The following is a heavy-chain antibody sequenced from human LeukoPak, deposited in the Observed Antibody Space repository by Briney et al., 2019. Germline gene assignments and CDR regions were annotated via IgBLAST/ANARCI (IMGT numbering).Heavy chain of an antibody. D-gene: IGHD3-10*01. CDR3: AKVWRLYGSGSYYLDYFDY. CDR1: GFTFSSYA. Sequence: GGSPRLSCAASGFTFSSYAMSWVRQAPGKGLEWVSAISGSGGSTYYADSVKGRFTISRDNSKNTLYLQMNSLRAEDTAVYYCAKVWRLYGSGSYYLDYFDYWGQGTLVTVSS. J-gene: IGHJ4*02. CDR2: ISGSGGST. V-gene: IGHV3-23*01.